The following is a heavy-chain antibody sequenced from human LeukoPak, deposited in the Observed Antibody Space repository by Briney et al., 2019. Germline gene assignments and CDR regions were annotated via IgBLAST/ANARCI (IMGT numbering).Heavy chain of an antibody. V-gene: IGHV3-30*18. CDR1: GFTFSNYG. CDR3: AKDRGSVAVAGLYYFDF. D-gene: IGHD6-19*01. Sequence: GGSVRLSCAASGFTFSNYGMHWAHQAPGKGLEWVAVISYDGSNKYYADSVKARFTMSRDNSKNTLYVQMNSLRAEDTAVYYCAKDRGSVAVAGLYYFDFWGPGNLGSVSS. J-gene: IGHJ4*02. CDR2: ISYDGSNK.